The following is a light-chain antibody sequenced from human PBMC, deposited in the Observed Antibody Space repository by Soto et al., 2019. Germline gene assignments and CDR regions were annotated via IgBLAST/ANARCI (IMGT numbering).Light chain of an antibody. J-gene: IGLJ1*01. Sequence: QSVLTQPASVSGSPGQSITISCTGTSSDVGYYNYVSWYQQHPGKAPKLMIYEVSNRPSGVSNRFSGSKSGNTASLTISGLQAEDEADYYCTSYTATSTYVFGTGTKVTVL. V-gene: IGLV2-14*01. CDR3: TSYTATSTYV. CDR2: EVS. CDR1: SSDVGYYNY.